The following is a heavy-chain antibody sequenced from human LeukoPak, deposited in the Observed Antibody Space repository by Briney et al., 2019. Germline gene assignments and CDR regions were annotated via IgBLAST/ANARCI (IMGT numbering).Heavy chain of an antibody. CDR3: ARDLDYFDSSGSHRRRNYFDY. CDR2: IRYDGSNK. CDR1: GFTFSSYG. V-gene: IGHV3-30*02. D-gene: IGHD3-22*01. Sequence: QPGGSLRLSCAASGFTFSSYGMHWVRQAPGKGLEWVAFIRYDGSNKYYADSVKGRFTISRDNSKNTLYLQMNSLRAEDTAVYYCARDLDYFDSSGSHRRRNYFDYWGQGTLVTVSS. J-gene: IGHJ4*02.